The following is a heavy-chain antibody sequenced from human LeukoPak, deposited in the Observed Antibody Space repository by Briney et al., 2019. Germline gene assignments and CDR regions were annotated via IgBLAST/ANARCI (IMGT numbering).Heavy chain of an antibody. CDR1: GFTFSSYG. CDR3: ASNMYSYDSSSFDY. V-gene: IGHV3-30*03. J-gene: IGHJ4*02. D-gene: IGHD3-22*01. CDR2: ISYDGSNK. Sequence: GGSRRLSCAASGFTFSSYGMHWVRQAPGKGLEWVAVISYDGSNKYYADSVKGRFTISRDNSKNTLFLQMNSLRAEDTAVYYCASNMYSYDSSSFDYWGQGTLVTVSS.